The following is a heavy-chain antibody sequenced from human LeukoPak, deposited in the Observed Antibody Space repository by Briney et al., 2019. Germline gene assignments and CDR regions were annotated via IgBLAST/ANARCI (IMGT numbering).Heavy chain of an antibody. CDR2: IYYSGST. Sequence: SETLSLTCTVSGGSISSSSYYWGWIRQPPGKGLEWIGSIYYSGSTYYTPSLKSRVTISVDTSKNQFSLKLSSVTAADTAVYYCASGADYYGSGSLRGAFDIWGQGTTVTVSS. D-gene: IGHD3-10*01. CDR3: ASGADYYGSGSLRGAFDI. V-gene: IGHV4-39*07. J-gene: IGHJ3*02. CDR1: GGSISSSSYY.